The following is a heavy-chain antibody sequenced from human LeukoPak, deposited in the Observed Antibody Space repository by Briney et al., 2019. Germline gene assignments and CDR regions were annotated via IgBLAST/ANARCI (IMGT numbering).Heavy chain of an antibody. Sequence: GESLKISCKGSGYSFTSYWIGWVRQMPGKGLEWMGIIYPADSDTRYSPSFQGQVTISADKSISTAYLQWSSLKASDTAMYYCARSTVTTPKWFDPRGQGTLVTVSS. D-gene: IGHD4-11*01. CDR1: GYSFTSYW. CDR3: ARSTVTTPKWFDP. J-gene: IGHJ5*02. V-gene: IGHV5-51*01. CDR2: IYPADSDT.